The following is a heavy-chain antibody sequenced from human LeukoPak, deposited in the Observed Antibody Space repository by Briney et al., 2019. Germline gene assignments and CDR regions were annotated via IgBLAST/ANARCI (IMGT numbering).Heavy chain of an antibody. V-gene: IGHV5-51*01. CDR1: GYSFTSYW. Sequence: GASLKISCKGSGYSFTSYWIGWVRPLPGKGLEWMGIIYPGDSDTRYSPSFQGQVTISADKSISTAYLQWSSLKASDTAMYYCARLVGATDDAFDIWGQGTMVTVSS. CDR2: IYPGDSDT. J-gene: IGHJ3*02. CDR3: ARLVGATDDAFDI. D-gene: IGHD1-26*01.